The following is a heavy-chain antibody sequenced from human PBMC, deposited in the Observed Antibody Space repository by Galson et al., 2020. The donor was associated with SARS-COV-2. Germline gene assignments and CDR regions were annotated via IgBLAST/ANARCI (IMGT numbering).Heavy chain of an antibody. Sequence: SDTLSLTCSVSGGSISSTSYLWGWIRQPPGKGLEWIGSIYNTGSTHYNPSLESRATISVDTSKNHFSLKLSSVTAADTAVYYCARDATSSGWFNWFDPWGRGTLVTVSS. CDR2: IYNTGST. V-gene: IGHV4-39*07. CDR1: GGSISSTSYL. CDR3: ARDATSSGWFNWFDP. D-gene: IGHD6-19*01. J-gene: IGHJ5*02.